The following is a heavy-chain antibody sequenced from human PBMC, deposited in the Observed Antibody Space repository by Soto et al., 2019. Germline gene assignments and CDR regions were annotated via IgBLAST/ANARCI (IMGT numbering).Heavy chain of an antibody. J-gene: IGHJ4*02. CDR1: GYSFTSLD. Sequence: ASVKVSCKASGYSFTSLDINWVRQTAGQGLEWMGWMEPSTGTTGYAQKFQGRVTMTRDTSINTAYMELTTLTSDDTAFYYCARGGRAGVDYWGKGTLVTVSS. CDR3: ARGGRAGVDY. V-gene: IGHV1-8*01. CDR2: MEPSTGTT. D-gene: IGHD1-26*01.